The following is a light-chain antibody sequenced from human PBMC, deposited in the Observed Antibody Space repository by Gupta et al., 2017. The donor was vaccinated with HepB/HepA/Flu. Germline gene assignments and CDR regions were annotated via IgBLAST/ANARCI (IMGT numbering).Light chain of an antibody. Sequence: SSELTQPPSVSVSPGQTARITCSGDALPKQYAYWYQQKPGQAPVLVRYKDSERPSGIPERFSGSSSGTTATFTISRGQAEDEADYYGQSAASSGTYPVVFGGGTKMTVL. CDR1: ALPKQY. J-gene: IGLJ2*01. V-gene: IGLV3-25*03. CDR2: KDS. CDR3: QSAASSGTYPVV.